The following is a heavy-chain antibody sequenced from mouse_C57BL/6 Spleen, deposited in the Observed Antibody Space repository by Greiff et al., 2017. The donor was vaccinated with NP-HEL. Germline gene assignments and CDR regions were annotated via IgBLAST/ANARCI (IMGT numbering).Heavy chain of an antibody. Sequence: EVKLMESGGDLVKPGGSLKLSCAASGFTFSSYGMSWVRQTPDKRLEWVATISSGGSYTYYPDSVKGRFTISRDNAKNTLYLQMSSLKSEDTAMYYCARHRDYGSPNWYFDVWGTGTTVTVSS. J-gene: IGHJ1*03. D-gene: IGHD1-1*01. CDR1: GFTFSSYG. CDR2: ISSGGSYT. CDR3: ARHRDYGSPNWYFDV. V-gene: IGHV5-6*01.